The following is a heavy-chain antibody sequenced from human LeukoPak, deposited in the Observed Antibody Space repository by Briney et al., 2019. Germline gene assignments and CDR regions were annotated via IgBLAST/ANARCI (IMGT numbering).Heavy chain of an antibody. J-gene: IGHJ4*02. CDR2: INSDGSST. D-gene: IGHD3-22*01. V-gene: IGHV3-74*01. Sequence: PGGSLRLSCAASGLTFSSYWMHWVRQAPGKGLVWVSRINSDGSSTSYADSVKGRFTISRDNAKNTLYLQMNSLRAEDTAVYYCARDVGYYYDSSGYYDYWGQGTLVTVSP. CDR1: GLTFSSYW. CDR3: ARDVGYYYDSSGYYDY.